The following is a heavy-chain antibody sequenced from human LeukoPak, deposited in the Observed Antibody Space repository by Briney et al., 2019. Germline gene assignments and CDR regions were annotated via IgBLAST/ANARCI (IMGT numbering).Heavy chain of an antibody. V-gene: IGHV4-34*01. J-gene: IGHJ6*02. D-gene: IGHD6-19*01. Sequence: SETLSLTCAVYGGSFSGYYWSWIRQPPGKGLGWIGEINHSGSTNYNPSLKSRVTISVDTSKNQFSLKLSSVTAADTAVYYCARLTSSGWYFRHGMDVWGQGTTVTVSS. CDR1: GGSFSGYY. CDR2: INHSGST. CDR3: ARLTSSGWYFRHGMDV.